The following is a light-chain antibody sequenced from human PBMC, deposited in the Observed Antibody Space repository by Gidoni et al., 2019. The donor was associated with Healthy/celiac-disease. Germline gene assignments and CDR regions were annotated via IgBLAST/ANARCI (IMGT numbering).Light chain of an antibody. CDR3: QQYGSSPLYT. J-gene: IGKJ2*01. V-gene: IGKV3-20*01. CDR2: GAS. Sequence: EIVLTQSPGTLSLSPGERATLSCRASQSVSSSYLAWYQQKPGQAPRLLIYGASSRATGIPDRFSVSGSVTDFTLTISRLEPEYFAVYYCQQYGSSPLYTFGQGTKLEIK. CDR1: QSVSSSY.